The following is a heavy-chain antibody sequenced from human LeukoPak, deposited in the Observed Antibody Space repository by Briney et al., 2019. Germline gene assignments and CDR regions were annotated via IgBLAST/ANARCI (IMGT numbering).Heavy chain of an antibody. J-gene: IGHJ4*02. CDR3: AMTYYHDSSLHYFDY. CDR2: IYYSGST. D-gene: IGHD3-22*01. CDR1: GGSISSSSYY. Sequence: SETLSLTCTVSGGSISSSSYYWGWIRQPPGKGLEWIGSIYYSGSTYYNPSLKSRVTISVDTSKNQFSLKLSSVTAADTAVYYCAMTYYHDSSLHYFDYWGQGTLVTVSS. V-gene: IGHV4-39*01.